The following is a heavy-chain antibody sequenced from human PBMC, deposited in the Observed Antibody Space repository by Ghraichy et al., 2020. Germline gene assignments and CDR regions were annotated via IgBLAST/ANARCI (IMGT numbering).Heavy chain of an antibody. V-gene: IGHV4-59*01. Sequence: SQTLSLTCTVSGGSISSYYWSWIRQPPGKGLEWIGYIYYSGSTNYNPSLKSRLTISVDTSENQFSLKLSSVTAADTAVYYCARFKRTWYFDLGGRGTLVTVSS. J-gene: IGHJ2*01. CDR1: GGSISSYY. CDR3: ARFKRTWYFDL. CDR2: IYYSGST.